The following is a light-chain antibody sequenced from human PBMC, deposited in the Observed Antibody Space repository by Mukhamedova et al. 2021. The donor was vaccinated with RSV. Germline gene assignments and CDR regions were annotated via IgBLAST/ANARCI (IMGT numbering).Light chain of an antibody. J-gene: IGKJ2*03. Sequence: WYQRRVHGKAPKLLIYAASSLQSGVPSRFSGSRSGTDFALTISSLQPEDFATYYCQQSYSAPPYSFGQGTKLESK. CDR2: AAS. CDR3: QQSYSAPPYS. V-gene: IGKV1-39*01.